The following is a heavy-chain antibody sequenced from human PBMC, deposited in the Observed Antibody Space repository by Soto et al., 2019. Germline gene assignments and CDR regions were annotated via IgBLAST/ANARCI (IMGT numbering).Heavy chain of an antibody. Sequence: PGGSPRLSCTASGFTFNTHWMHWVRQAPGKGLVWVSRIYFDGITTNYADSVKGRLTVSRDNAKNTVYLHVNTLRDEDTAVYYCARGGAMEVDYWGQGTLVTVSS. V-gene: IGHV3-74*01. D-gene: IGHD1-1*01. CDR3: ARGGAMEVDY. CDR1: GFTFNTHW. J-gene: IGHJ4*02. CDR2: IYFDGITT.